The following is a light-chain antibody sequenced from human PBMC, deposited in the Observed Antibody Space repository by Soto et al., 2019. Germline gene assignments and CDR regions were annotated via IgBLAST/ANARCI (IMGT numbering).Light chain of an antibody. CDR1: QSVSSSY. V-gene: IGKV3-20*01. CDR3: QQYHKRPPGV. CDR2: GVS. Sequence: LSQSAGTLSLAAGKRATLSCRASQSVSSSYLAWYQQKPGQAPRLLIFGVSNRATGIPDRFSGSWSGTEFTLTISSLLSEDVAVYYCQQYHKRPPGVFGQGTKVDIK. J-gene: IGKJ1*01.